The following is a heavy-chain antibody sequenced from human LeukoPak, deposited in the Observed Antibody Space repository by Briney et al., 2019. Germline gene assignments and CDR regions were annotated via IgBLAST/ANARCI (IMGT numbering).Heavy chain of an antibody. CDR1: AFTVSSNY. CDR2: IYSGGST. Sequence: PGGALRLSCAASAFTVSSNYMSWVRQAPGKGLEWVSAIYSGGSTYYADSVKGRFTISRDNSKNTLSLQINSLRAEDTAVYYCARGHNWNDRGAFDIWGQGTMVTVSS. CDR3: ARGHNWNDRGAFDI. D-gene: IGHD1-1*01. J-gene: IGHJ3*02. V-gene: IGHV3-53*01.